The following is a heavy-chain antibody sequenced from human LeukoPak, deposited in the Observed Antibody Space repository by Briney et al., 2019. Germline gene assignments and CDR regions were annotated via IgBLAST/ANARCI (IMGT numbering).Heavy chain of an antibody. CDR1: GFTFSDHY. J-gene: IGHJ6*02. D-gene: IGHD4-17*01. CDR3: ARGPTVTFNYHYGMDV. Sequence: GSLRLSCATSGFTFSDHYTDWVRQAPGKGLEWVARTRTKAKDYTTEYAASVKGRFTVSRDESMHSLYLQMNSLKTEDTAVYYCARGPTVTFNYHYGMDVWGQGTTVTVSS. V-gene: IGHV3-72*01. CDR2: TRTKAKDYTT.